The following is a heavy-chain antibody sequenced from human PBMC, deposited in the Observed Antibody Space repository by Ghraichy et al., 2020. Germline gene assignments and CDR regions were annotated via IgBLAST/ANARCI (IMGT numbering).Heavy chain of an antibody. V-gene: IGHV3-7*03. CDR1: GFIFSNHW. CDR2: IKEDGSEK. CDR3: ARDKFGIHAFDI. J-gene: IGHJ3*02. Sequence: GGSLRLSCVTSGFIFSNHWMTWVRQAPGKGLEWVANIKEDGSEKYCVDSVKGRFTISRDSAKNSLYLQMNSLRAEDTAVYYCARDKFGIHAFDIWGQGTMVTVSS. D-gene: IGHD1-14*01.